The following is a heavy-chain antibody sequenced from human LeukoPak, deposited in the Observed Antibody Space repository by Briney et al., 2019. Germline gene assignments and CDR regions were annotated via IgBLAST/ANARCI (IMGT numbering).Heavy chain of an antibody. CDR2: INPSGGST. J-gene: IGHJ3*02. CDR3: ARRVPNTAMEDDAFDI. Sequence: ASVKVSCKASGYTFTSYYMHWVRQAPGQGLEWMGIINPSGGSTSYAQKFQGRVTMTRDMSTSTVYMELSSLRSDDTAVYYCARRVPNTAMEDDAFDIWGQGTMVTVSS. V-gene: IGHV1-46*01. CDR1: GYTFTSYY. D-gene: IGHD5-18*01.